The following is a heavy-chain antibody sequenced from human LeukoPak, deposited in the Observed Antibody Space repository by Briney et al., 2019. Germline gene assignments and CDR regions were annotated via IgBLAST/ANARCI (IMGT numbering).Heavy chain of an antibody. CDR2: INPNSGGT. CDR1: GYTFTSYG. V-gene: IGHV1-2*02. D-gene: IGHD3-16*01. J-gene: IGHJ5*01. Sequence: ASVKVSCKASGYTFTSYGISWVRQAPGQGLEWMGWINPNSGGTNYAQKFQGRVTMTRDTSISTAYMELSRLRSDDTAVYYCAVGGGWFDYWGQGTLVTVSS. CDR3: AVGGGWFDY.